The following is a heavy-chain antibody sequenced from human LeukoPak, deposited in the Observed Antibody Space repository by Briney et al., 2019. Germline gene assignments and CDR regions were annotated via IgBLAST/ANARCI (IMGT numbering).Heavy chain of an antibody. Sequence: PSETLSLTCAVYGGSFSGNYWSWIRQPPGKGLEWIGELNHSRSTNYNPSLKSRISISVDTSMNQCSLRLTSVTAADTAGYYCARGMVRGVPVIGYWGQGTLVTVSS. V-gene: IGHV4-34*01. CDR2: LNHSRST. CDR3: ARGMVRGVPVIGY. CDR1: GGSFSGNY. J-gene: IGHJ4*02. D-gene: IGHD3-10*01.